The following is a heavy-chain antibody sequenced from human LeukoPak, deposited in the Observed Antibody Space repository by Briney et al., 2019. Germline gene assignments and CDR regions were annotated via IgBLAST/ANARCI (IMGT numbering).Heavy chain of an antibody. CDR3: AKDRYSSGWYYFDY. J-gene: IGHJ4*02. Sequence: PGGSLRLSCTASEFRFSDYSMHWVRQAPGKGLEWVAVVSDDGSHKYYADSVKGRFTISRDNSKNTLYLQMNSLSAEDTAVYYCAKDRYSSGWYYFDYWGQGTLVTVSS. CDR1: EFRFSDYS. D-gene: IGHD6-19*01. V-gene: IGHV3-30*04. CDR2: VSDDGSHK.